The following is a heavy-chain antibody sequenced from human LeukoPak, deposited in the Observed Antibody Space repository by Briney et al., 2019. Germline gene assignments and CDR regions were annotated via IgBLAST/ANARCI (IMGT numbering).Heavy chain of an antibody. CDR1: GFTFSDYY. CDR3: ARKQGSYIDY. V-gene: IGHV3-11*01. Sequence: GGSLRLSCAASGFTFSDYYMTWIRQAPGMGLEWVSYISSRGDTMSYAVSVKGRFTVSRDNAKNSLYLQMNSLRAEDTAVYFCARKQGSYIDYWVQVTLLTVSS. J-gene: IGHJ4*02. CDR2: ISSRGDTM.